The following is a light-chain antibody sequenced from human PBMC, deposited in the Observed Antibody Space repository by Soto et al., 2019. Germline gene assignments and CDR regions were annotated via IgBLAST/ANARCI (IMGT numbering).Light chain of an antibody. CDR1: QTLRTW. V-gene: IGKV1-5*01. J-gene: IGKJ4*01. CDR2: DVS. Sequence: MTQSPSTLSASVGDRVTITCRASQTLRTWLAWYQQKPGKAPKLLIYDVSILQSGVPSRFSGSGSGTEFTLTISSLQPDDFATYYCQQYNGYPLTFGGGTKVEFK. CDR3: QQYNGYPLT.